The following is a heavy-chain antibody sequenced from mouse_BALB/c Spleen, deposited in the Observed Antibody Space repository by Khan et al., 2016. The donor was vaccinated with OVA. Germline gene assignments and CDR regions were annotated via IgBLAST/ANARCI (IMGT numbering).Heavy chain of an antibody. Sequence: EVELVESGGDLVKPGGSLKLSCAASGFTFSSYGMSWVRQTPDKRLEWVATISSGGSYTYYPDSVTGRFTISRDNAKNTLYLQMSIRRSEDTAMYYCARLYAMDYWGQGTSVTVSS. CDR3: ARLYAMDY. CDR2: ISSGGSYT. CDR1: GFTFSSYG. J-gene: IGHJ4*01. V-gene: IGHV5-6*01.